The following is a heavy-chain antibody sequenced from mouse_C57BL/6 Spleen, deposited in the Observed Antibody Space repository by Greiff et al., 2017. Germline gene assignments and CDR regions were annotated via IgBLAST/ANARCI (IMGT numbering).Heavy chain of an antibody. Sequence: QVTLKVSGPGILQSSQTLSLTCSFSGFSLSTSGMGVSWIRQPSGKGLEWLAHIYWEDDKRYNPSLKSRLTISKDTSRNQVFLKITRLDTADTATYYCARRRGDSNYGGYYFDYWGQGTTLTVSS. D-gene: IGHD2-5*01. CDR1: GFSLSTSGMG. CDR3: ARRRGDSNYGGYYFDY. CDR2: IYWEDDK. J-gene: IGHJ2*01. V-gene: IGHV8-12*01.